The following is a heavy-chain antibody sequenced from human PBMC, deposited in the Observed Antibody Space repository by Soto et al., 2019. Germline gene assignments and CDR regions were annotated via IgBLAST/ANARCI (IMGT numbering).Heavy chain of an antibody. CDR1: GGSISSSSYY. D-gene: IGHD3-22*01. CDR3: ARLGGYYQAFDQ. V-gene: IGHV4-39*01. Sequence: SETLSLTCTVSGGSISSSSYYWGWIRQPPGKGLEWIGNIFYSGSTNYSPSLKSRVTISLDTSKNQFSLKLNSVTAADTAVYYCARLGGYYQAFDQWGQGSLVTVSS. CDR2: IFYSGST. J-gene: IGHJ4*02.